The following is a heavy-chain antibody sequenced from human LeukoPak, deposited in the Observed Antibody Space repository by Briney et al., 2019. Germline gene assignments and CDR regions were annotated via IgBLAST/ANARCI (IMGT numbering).Heavy chain of an antibody. V-gene: IGHV4-59*11. CDR2: IYGSETT. CDR1: GDSMSNHF. J-gene: IGHJ4*02. Sequence: SETLSLTCTVSGDSMSNHFWSWIRQPPGKGLEWIGYIYGSETTNYNPSLMSRVTMSVDTSENQFSLKLSSVTAADTALYYCASRPGGSTWYGVFDYWSRGTLVTVSS. CDR3: ASRPGGSTWYGVFDY. D-gene: IGHD6-13*01.